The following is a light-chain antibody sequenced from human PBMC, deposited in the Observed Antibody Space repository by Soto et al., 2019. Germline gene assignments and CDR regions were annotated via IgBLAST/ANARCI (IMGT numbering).Light chain of an antibody. CDR2: AAT. CDR3: LQDDNYPRT. J-gene: IGKJ1*01. CDR1: QGIRND. V-gene: IGKV1-6*02. Sequence: IQMTQSPSSLSASVGDRVTITCRASQGIRNDLGWYQQKPGEAPNLLIYAATSLRSGVPSRFSGSGSGTDFTLTISSLQPEDFATYYCLQDDNYPRTFGQGTKVEVK.